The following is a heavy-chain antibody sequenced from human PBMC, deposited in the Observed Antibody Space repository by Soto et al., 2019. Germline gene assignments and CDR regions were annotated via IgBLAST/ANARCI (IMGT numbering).Heavy chain of an antibody. J-gene: IGHJ3*02. V-gene: IGHV4-38-2*02. CDR2: IYHSGST. Sequence: SETLSLTCAVSGYSITNGYYWGWIRQPPGMGLEWIGSIYHSGSTSYNPSLRSRVTISVDTSKNQFSLNLRSVTDADTAIYYCAREETGNDALDIWGQGTLVTVSS. CDR3: AREETGNDALDI. CDR1: GYSITNGYY. D-gene: IGHD1-1*01.